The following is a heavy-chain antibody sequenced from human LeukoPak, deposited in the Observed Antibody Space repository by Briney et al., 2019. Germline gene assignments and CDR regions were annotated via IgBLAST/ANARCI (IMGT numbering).Heavy chain of an antibody. CDR2: INHSGGT. J-gene: IGHJ4*02. D-gene: IGHD6-13*01. V-gene: IGHV4-34*01. Sequence: PSETLSLTCTVYGGSFGGYYWSWIRQPPGKGLEWIGEINHSGGTNYNPSLKSRVTISVDTSKNQLSLKLSSVTAADTAVYYCAREGSGSWTRVAYWGQGTLVTVSS. CDR3: AREGSGSWTRVAY. CDR1: GGSFGGYY.